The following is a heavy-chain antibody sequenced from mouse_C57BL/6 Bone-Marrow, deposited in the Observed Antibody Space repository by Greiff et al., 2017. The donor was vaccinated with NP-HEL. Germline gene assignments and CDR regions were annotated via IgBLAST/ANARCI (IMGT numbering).Heavy chain of an antibody. CDR3: ERLGYDYPDY. D-gene: IGHD2-4*01. J-gene: IGHJ2*01. CDR2: IYPGSGST. Sequence: VQLQQPGAELVKPGASVKMSCKASGYTFTSYWITWVKQRPGQGLEWIGDIYPGSGSTNYNEKFKSKATLTVDTSSSTANMQLSHLTSEESAVYSCERLGYDYPDYWGQGTTLTVSS. CDR1: GYTFTSYW. V-gene: IGHV1-55*01.